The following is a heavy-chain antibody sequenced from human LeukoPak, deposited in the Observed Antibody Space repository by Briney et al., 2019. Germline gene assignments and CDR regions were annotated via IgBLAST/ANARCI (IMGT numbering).Heavy chain of an antibody. D-gene: IGHD5-18*01. CDR1: GFTFSSYS. CDR3: ARDDVDTAMVPEGGDY. V-gene: IGHV3-48*01. Sequence: SGGSLRLSCAASGFTFSSYSMNWVRQAPGKGLEWVSYISSSSSTIYYADSVKGRFTISRDNAKNSLYLQMNSLRAEDTAVYYCARDDVDTAMVPEGGDYWGQGTLVTVSS. J-gene: IGHJ4*02. CDR2: ISSSSSTI.